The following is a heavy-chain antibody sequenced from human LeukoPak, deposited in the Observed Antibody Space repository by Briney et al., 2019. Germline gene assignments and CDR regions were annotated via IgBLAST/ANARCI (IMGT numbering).Heavy chain of an antibody. V-gene: IGHV4-4*09. D-gene: IGHD4-23*01. CDR3: ARAPVVSRSFDY. J-gene: IGHJ4*02. CDR2: IYTSGST. Sequence: PSETLSLTCTVSGGSISSYYWSWIRQPPGKGLEWIGYIYTSGSTNYNPSLKSRVTISVDTSKNQFSLKLSSVTAADTAVYYCARAPVVSRSFDYWGQGTLVTVSS. CDR1: GGSISSYY.